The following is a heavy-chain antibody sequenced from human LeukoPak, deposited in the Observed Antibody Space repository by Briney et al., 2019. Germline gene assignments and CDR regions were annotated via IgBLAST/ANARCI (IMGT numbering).Heavy chain of an antibody. D-gene: IGHD3-10*01. CDR3: ARDFETGGYYYYGMDV. CDR2: ISGGGYST. CDR1: GFTFSSYA. V-gene: IGHV3-23*01. Sequence: PGGSLRLSCAASGFTFSSYAMSWVRQAPGKGLEWVSVISGGGYSTYYAASVKGRFTISRDNSKNTLYLQMNSLTAGDTAVYYCARDFETGGYYYYGMDVWGQGTTVTVSS. J-gene: IGHJ6*02.